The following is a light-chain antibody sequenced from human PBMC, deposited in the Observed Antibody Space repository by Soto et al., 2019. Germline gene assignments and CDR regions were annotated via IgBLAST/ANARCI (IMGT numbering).Light chain of an antibody. CDR2: TNN. V-gene: IGLV1-44*01. Sequence: QSVLTQPPSASGTPGQTVTISCSGSTSNIGSNTVNWYHQVPGTAPKLLIYTNNLRPSGVPDRFSASVSGTSASLAISHLQSEDEGDFYCASWEDSPSVHWVFGGGTKVTVL. CDR3: ASWEDSPSVHWV. CDR1: TSNIGSNT. J-gene: IGLJ3*02.